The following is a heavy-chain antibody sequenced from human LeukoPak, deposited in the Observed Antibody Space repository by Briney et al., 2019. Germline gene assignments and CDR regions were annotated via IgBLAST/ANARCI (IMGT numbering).Heavy chain of an antibody. Sequence: GGSLRLSRAASGFTFSNAWMSWVRQAPGKGLEWVGRIKSKTDGGTTDYAAPVKGRFTISRDDSKNTLYLQMNSLKTEDTAVYYCTTGYYYDIFDYWGQGTLVTVSS. V-gene: IGHV3-15*01. CDR2: IKSKTDGGTT. CDR1: GFTFSNAW. CDR3: TTGYYYDIFDY. J-gene: IGHJ4*02. D-gene: IGHD3-22*01.